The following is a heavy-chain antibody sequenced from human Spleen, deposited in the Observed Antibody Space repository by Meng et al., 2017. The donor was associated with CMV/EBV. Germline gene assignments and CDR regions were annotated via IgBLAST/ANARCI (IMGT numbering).Heavy chain of an antibody. CDR2: IYYSGST. Sequence: PLQESGPGPVKPSEALSRTCTVSGGSISSSSYYWGWIRQPPGKGLEWIGSIYYSGSTYYNPSLKSRVTISVDTSKNQFSLKLSSVTAADTAVYYCARDVEGGGEEGGYDSWGQGTLVTVSS. CDR3: ARDVEGGGEEGGYDS. V-gene: IGHV4-39*07. CDR1: GGSISSSSYY. J-gene: IGHJ5*02. D-gene: IGHD5-12*01.